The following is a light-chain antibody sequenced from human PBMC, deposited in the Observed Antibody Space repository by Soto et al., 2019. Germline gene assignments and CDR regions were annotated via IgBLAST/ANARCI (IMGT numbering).Light chain of an antibody. V-gene: IGKV1-5*03. J-gene: IGKJ1*01. CDR3: QQYNSYSEA. Sequence: IQMTQSPSTLSGSVGDRVTITCRASQTISSWLAWYQQKPGKAPKLLIYKASTLKSGVPSRFSGSGSGTEITLTISSLQPDDFATYYCQQYNSYSEAFGQGTKVDIK. CDR1: QTISSW. CDR2: KAS.